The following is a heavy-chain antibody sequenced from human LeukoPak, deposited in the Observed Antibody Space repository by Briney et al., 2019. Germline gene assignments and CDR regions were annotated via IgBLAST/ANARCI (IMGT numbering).Heavy chain of an antibody. CDR1: GGSISSGDYY. J-gene: IGHJ4*02. CDR2: IYYSGST. V-gene: IGHV4-30-4*01. CDR3: ARLVYSSSSDNRFFDY. D-gene: IGHD6-6*01. Sequence: SQTLSLTCTVSGGSISSGDYYWSWIRQPPGKGLEWIGYIYYSGSTYYNPSLKSRVTISVDTSKNQFSLKLSSVTAADTAVYYCARLVYSSSSDNRFFDYWGQGTLVTVSS.